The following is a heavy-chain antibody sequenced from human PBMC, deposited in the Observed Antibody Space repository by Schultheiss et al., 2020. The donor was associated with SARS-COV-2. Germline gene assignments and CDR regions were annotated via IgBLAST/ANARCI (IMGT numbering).Heavy chain of an antibody. J-gene: IGHJ5*02. Sequence: GGSLRLSCAASGFTFSSYAMSWVRQAPGKGLEWVSAISGSGGSTYYADSMKGRFTISRDNSKNTLYLQMNSLRAEDTAVYYCAKGPALRYFERWWFDPWGQGTLVTVSS. V-gene: IGHV3-23*01. CDR3: AKGPALRYFERWWFDP. CDR2: ISGSGGST. CDR1: GFTFSSYA. D-gene: IGHD3-9*01.